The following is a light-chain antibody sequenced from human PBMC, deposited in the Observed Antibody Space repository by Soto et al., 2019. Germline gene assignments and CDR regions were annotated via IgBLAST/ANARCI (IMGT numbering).Light chain of an antibody. Sequence: DIPMTQSPSSVSASVGDRVTISCRASQGITSWLAWYQQKPGKAPKLLIYSASTLQSGVPSRFSGSGSGTDFTLTISNLQPEDFATYYCQQATSFPRTFGQGTKVEIK. V-gene: IGKV1-12*01. CDR2: SAS. CDR1: QGITSW. CDR3: QQATSFPRT. J-gene: IGKJ1*01.